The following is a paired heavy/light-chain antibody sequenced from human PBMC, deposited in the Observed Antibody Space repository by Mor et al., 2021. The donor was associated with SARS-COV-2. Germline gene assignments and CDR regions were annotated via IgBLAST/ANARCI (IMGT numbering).Light chain of an antibody. Sequence: QSALTQPASVSGSPGQSITISCTGTSSDVGGYNYVSWYQQHPGKAPKLMIYDVSNRPSGVSTRFSGSKSGNTASLTISGLQAEDEADYYCSSYTSSSTLVFGGGTKLTVL. J-gene: IGLJ3*02. CDR1: SSDVGGYNY. CDR3: SSYTSSSTLV. CDR2: DVS. V-gene: IGLV2-14*01.
Heavy chain of an antibody. Sequence: QVQLVESGGGVVQPGRSLRLSCAASGFTFSNYGMHWVRQAPGKGLEWVAVISYDGSNKYYADSVKGRFTISRDNYKNTLYLQMNSLRSEDTAVYYCAKDRQRYSGYDFGLEGMDVWGQGTTVTVSS. CDR1: GFTFSNYG. D-gene: IGHD5-12*01. J-gene: IGHJ6*02. V-gene: IGHV3-30*18. CDR3: AKDRQRYSGYDFGLEGMDV. CDR2: ISYDGSNK.